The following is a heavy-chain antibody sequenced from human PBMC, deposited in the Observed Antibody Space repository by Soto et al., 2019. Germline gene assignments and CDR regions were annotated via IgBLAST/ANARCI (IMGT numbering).Heavy chain of an antibody. CDR3: ARIGYSSSSLDY. J-gene: IGHJ4*02. D-gene: IGHD6-6*01. V-gene: IGHV3-7*03. CDR1: GFIFSNYW. Sequence: VGSLRLSCSASGFIFSNYWMTWVRQAPGKGLEWLANIKQDGSHKYYVDSVNGRFTISRDNAKNSVYLQMSGLRAEDTAVYYCARIGYSSSSLDYWGQGTLVTVSS. CDR2: IKQDGSHK.